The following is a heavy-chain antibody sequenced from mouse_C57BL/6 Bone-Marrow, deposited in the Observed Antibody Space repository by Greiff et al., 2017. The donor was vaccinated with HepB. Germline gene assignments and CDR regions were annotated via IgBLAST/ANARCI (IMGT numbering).Heavy chain of an antibody. CDR1: GFSLTSYG. D-gene: IGHD2-5*01. V-gene: IGHV2-2*01. Sequence: QVQLQQSGPGLVQPSQSLSITCTVSGFSLTSYGVHWVRQSPGKGLEWLGVIWSGGSTDYNAAFISRLSISKDKSKSQVFFKMNMLQADDTAIYYCARGDSNPYYAMDYWGQGTSVTVSS. CDR3: ARGDSNPYYAMDY. J-gene: IGHJ4*01. CDR2: IWSGGST.